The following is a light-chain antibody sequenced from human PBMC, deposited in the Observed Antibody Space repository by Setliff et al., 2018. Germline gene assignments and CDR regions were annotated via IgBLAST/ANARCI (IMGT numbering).Light chain of an antibody. CDR1: SSDVGGYNY. Sequence: QSALTQPPSASGSPGQSATISCTGTSSDVGGYNYVSWYQQHPGKAPKLMIYEVSKRPSGVPDRFSGSKSGNTASLTVSGLQAEDEADYYCSSYAGSNTPYVFGTGTKV. CDR2: EVS. V-gene: IGLV2-8*01. J-gene: IGLJ1*01. CDR3: SSYAGSNTPYV.